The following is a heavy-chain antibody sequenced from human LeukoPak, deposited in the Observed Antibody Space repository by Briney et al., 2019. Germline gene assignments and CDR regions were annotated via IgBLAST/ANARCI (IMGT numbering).Heavy chain of an antibody. Sequence: ASVKVSCKASGFTFTSSAMQWVRQARGQRLEWIGWIVVGSGNTNYAQKFQERVTITRDMSTSTAYMELDRLRSDDTAVYFCAAGRWLRSGSDYWGQGTLVTVSS. D-gene: IGHD5-12*01. V-gene: IGHV1-58*02. CDR3: AAGRWLRSGSDY. J-gene: IGHJ4*02. CDR2: IVVGSGNT. CDR1: GFTFTSSA.